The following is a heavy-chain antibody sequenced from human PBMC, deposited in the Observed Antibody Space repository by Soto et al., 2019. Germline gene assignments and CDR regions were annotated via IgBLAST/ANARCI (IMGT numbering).Heavy chain of an antibody. D-gene: IGHD3-10*01. J-gene: IGHJ6*03. CDR3: AREDADGSGSYYRRHYYYYMDV. V-gene: IGHV4-34*01. Sequence: PSETLSLTCAVYGGSFSGYYWRWIRQPPGKGLEWIGEINHSGGTNYNPSLKSRVTISVDTSKNQFSLKLSSVTAADTAVYYCAREDADGSGSYYRRHYYYYMDVWGKGTTVTVSS. CDR2: INHSGGT. CDR1: GGSFSGYY.